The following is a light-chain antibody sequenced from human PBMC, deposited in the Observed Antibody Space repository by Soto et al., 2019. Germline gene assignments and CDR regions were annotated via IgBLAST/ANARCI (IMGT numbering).Light chain of an antibody. CDR1: QDINKN. CDR2: AAS. Sequence: DIQMTQSPSSVSASVGDRVTITCRASQDINKNLNCYQQKPGKAPKLLIYAASSLQSLVPSRFSGSGSGTDFTLTISSLQPEDFATYYCQQSYSTPLTFGGGTKVDIK. J-gene: IGKJ4*01. V-gene: IGKV1-39*01. CDR3: QQSYSTPLT.